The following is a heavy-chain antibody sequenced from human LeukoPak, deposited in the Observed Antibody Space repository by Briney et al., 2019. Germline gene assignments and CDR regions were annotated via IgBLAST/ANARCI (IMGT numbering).Heavy chain of an antibody. V-gene: IGHV3-74*01. Sequence: PGGSLRLSCAASGFSFSNSWMHWVRQAPGKGLVWVSRINSDGTTTYYADSVKGRFTISRDNAKNTLFLQMNSLRAEDTAVYYCALLAVASDFDYWGQGTLVTVSS. D-gene: IGHD6-19*01. CDR3: ALLAVASDFDY. J-gene: IGHJ4*02. CDR1: GFSFSNSW. CDR2: INSDGTTT.